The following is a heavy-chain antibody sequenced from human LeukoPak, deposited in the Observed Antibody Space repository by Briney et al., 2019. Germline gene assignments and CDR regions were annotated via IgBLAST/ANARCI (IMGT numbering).Heavy chain of an antibody. CDR2: INPNSGGT. CDR3: ARVFDSSGYYSHFDY. J-gene: IGHJ4*02. V-gene: IGHV1-2*02. CDR1: GYTFTGYY. D-gene: IGHD3-22*01. Sequence: ASVKVSCKASGYTFTGYYMHWVRQAPGQGLEWMGWINPNSGGTNYAQKFQGRVTMTRDTSISTAYMELSRLRSDDTAVYYCARVFDSSGYYSHFDYWGQGTLVTVSS.